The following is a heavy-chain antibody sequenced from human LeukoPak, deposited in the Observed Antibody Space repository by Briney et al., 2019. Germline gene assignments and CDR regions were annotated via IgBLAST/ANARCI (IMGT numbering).Heavy chain of an antibody. CDR2: ISGSSSTI. CDR1: GFTFSSYS. CDR3: ASLYGDVDTAMVKADY. V-gene: IGHV3-48*01. D-gene: IGHD5-18*01. J-gene: IGHJ4*02. Sequence: PGGSLRLSCAASGFTFSSYSMNWVRQAPGKGLEWVSYISGSSSTIYYADSVKGRFTISRDNAKNSLYLQMNSLRAEDTAVYYCASLYGDVDTAMVKADYWGQGTLVTVSS.